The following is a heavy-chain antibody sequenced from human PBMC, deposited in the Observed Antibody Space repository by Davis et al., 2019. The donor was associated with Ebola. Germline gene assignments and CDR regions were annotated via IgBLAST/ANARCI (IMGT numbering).Heavy chain of an antibody. Sequence: GESLKISCAASRFTFSTYAMSWVRQAPGKGLEWVSGISGSGDSTYYADSVKGRFTISRDNAKNSLYLQMNSLRAEDTAVYYCASPPGYYGMDVWGQGTTVTVSS. CDR1: RFTFSTYA. CDR3: ASPPGYYGMDV. V-gene: IGHV3-23*01. CDR2: ISGSGDST. J-gene: IGHJ6*02.